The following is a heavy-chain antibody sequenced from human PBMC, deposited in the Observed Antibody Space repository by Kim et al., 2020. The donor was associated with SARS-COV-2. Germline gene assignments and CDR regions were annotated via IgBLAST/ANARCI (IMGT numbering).Heavy chain of an antibody. CDR3: AKGGGYCSGGSCNKLDY. D-gene: IGHD2-15*01. Sequence: VKGRFTISRDNCKNTLYLQMNSLRAEDTAVYYCAKGGGYCSGGSCNKLDYWGQGTLVTVSS. J-gene: IGHJ4*02. V-gene: IGHV3-30*02.